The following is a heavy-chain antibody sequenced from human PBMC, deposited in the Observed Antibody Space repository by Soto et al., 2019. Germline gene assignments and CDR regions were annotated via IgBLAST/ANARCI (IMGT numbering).Heavy chain of an antibody. J-gene: IGHJ6*02. CDR3: ARDKGAQYGYYYYGMDV. V-gene: IGHV4-31*03. CDR1: GGSISSGGYY. Sequence: QVQLQESGPGLVKPSQTLSLTCTVSGGSISSGGYYWSWIRQHPGKGLEWIGYIYYSGSTYYNPSVKSRVTISVDTSKNQFSLKLSSVAAADTAVYYCARDKGAQYGYYYYGMDVWGQGTTVTVSS. D-gene: IGHD2-2*01. CDR2: IYYSGST.